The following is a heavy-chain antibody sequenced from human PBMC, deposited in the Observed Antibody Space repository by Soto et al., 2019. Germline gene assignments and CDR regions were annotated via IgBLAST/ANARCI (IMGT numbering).Heavy chain of an antibody. J-gene: IGHJ3*02. V-gene: IGHV3-15*01. CDR3: NYGSGPPYAFDI. D-gene: IGHD3-10*01. CDR2: IKSKTDGGTT. Sequence: EVQLVESGGGLVKPGGSLRLSCAASGFTFSNAWMSWVRQAPGKGLEWVGRIKSKTDGGTTDYAAPVKGRFTISRDDSKNTLYLQMNSLKTEDTAVYYSNYGSGPPYAFDIWGQGTMVTVSS. CDR1: GFTFSNAW.